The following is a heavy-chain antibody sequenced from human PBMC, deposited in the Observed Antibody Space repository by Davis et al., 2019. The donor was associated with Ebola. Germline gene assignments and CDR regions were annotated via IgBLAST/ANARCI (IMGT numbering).Heavy chain of an antibody. D-gene: IGHD2-15*01. V-gene: IGHV3-7*01. CDR3: ARARYSDY. Sequence: GESLKISCAASGFAFSSYWMSWVRQAPGKGLEWVANIKQDGSEKYYVDSVKGRFTISRDNAKNSLFLQMNSLRAEDTAIYYCARARYSDYWGQGTLVTVSS. J-gene: IGHJ4*02. CDR2: IKQDGSEK. CDR1: GFAFSSYW.